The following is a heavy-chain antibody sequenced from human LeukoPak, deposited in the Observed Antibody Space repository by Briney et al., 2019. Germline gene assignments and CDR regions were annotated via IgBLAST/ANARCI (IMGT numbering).Heavy chain of an antibody. CDR2: ILTSGGN. Sequence: SETLSLTCTVSADSISNFWWNWIRLPAGKGLEWIGRILTSGGNNYNPSLRSRVTMSLNTSKNQFSLQLTSVTAADTAVYYCARFPSFYDLSGAANAFDIWGQGTMVIVSS. D-gene: IGHD2-15*01. CDR1: ADSISNFW. V-gene: IGHV4-4*07. CDR3: ARFPSFYDLSGAANAFDI. J-gene: IGHJ3*02.